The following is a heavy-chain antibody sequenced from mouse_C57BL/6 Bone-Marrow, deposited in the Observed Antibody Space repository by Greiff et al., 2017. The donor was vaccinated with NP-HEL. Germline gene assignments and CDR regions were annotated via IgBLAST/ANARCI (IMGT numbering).Heavy chain of an antibody. Sequence: QVQLQQPGAELVRPGTSVKLSCKASGYTFTSYWMHWVKQRPGQGLEWIGVIDPSDSYTNYNQKFKGKATLTVDTYSSTAYMQLSSLTSEDSAVYYCARGTYPWFAYWGQGTLVTVSA. CDR3: ARGTYPWFAY. CDR2: IDPSDSYT. V-gene: IGHV1-59*01. J-gene: IGHJ3*01. D-gene: IGHD5-1*01. CDR1: GYTFTSYW.